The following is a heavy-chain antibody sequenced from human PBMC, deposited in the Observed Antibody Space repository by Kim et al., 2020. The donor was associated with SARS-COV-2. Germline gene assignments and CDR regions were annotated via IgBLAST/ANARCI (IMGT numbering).Heavy chain of an antibody. Sequence: SETLSLTCAVYGGSFSGYYWSWIRQPPGKGLEWIGEINHSGSTNYNPSLKSRVTISVDTSKNQFSLKLSSVTAADTAVYYCARDRGVRRIIARGKSYYFDYWGQGTLVTVSS. V-gene: IGHV4-34*01. D-gene: IGHD3-10*01. CDR1: GGSFSGYY. CDR2: INHSGST. CDR3: ARDRGVRRIIARGKSYYFDY. J-gene: IGHJ4*02.